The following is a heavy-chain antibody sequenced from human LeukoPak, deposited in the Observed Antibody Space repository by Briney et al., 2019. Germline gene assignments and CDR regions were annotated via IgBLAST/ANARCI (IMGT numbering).Heavy chain of an antibody. V-gene: IGHV4-59*08. J-gene: IGHJ2*01. D-gene: IGHD3-16*01. CDR1: GGSTSSDY. CDR2: VYNSGDT. Sequence: SGTLSLTCTVSGGSTSSDYWSWIRQSPGKGLEWVGYVYNSGDTGKNPSLKSRVTILLDTSKNQCSLKLTSVSAADTAVYYCARLKLGAYFDLWGRGTLVTVSS. CDR3: ARLKLGAYFDL.